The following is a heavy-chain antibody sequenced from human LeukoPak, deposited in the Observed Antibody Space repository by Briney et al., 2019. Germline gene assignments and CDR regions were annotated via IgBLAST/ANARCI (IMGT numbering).Heavy chain of an antibody. D-gene: IGHD3-22*01. CDR1: GFPDSRYY. CDR2: FNNSDDNI. CDR3: AKDRPNYYESNGHYYRRDGDY. J-gene: IGHJ4*02. Sequence: GGPLSLSCAACGFPDSRYYMMGLRQAPGKGLECVSSFNNSDDNILYAHSVKGRLTISRDNSNYALYLQMNSLRAEDAAVYYCAKDRPNYYESNGHYYRRDGDYWGQGTLVTVS. V-gene: IGHV3-23*01.